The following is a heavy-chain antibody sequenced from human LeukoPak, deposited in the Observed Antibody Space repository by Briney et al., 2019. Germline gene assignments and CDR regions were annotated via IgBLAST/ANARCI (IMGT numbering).Heavy chain of an antibody. CDR2: IYPGDSDT. D-gene: IGHD6-19*01. J-gene: IGHJ2*01. CDR1: GYSFTSYW. V-gene: IGHV5-51*01. CDR3: ARHKRYSSGWYGWYFDL. Sequence: GESLKISCKGSGYSFTSYWIGWVRRMPGKGLEWMGIIYPGDSDTRYSPSFQGQVTISADKSISTAYLQWSSLKASDTAMYYCARHKRYSSGWYGWYFDLWGRGTLVTVSS.